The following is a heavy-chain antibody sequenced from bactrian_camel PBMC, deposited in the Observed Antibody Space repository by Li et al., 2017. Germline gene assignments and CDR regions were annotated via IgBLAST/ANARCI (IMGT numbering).Heavy chain of an antibody. CDR3: AAEESAHSSNADYGGY. V-gene: IGHV3S63*01. J-gene: IGHJ6*01. CDR1: GFMFWQNC. Sequence: QVQLVESGGGSVQAGGSLRLSCATSGFMFWQNCMGWFRQTPGKEREGVAAIGTKYGTTYYAGSVQGRFTISQDNAKNTVYLQMNVLKPEDTAVYYCAAEESAHSSNADYGGYWGQGTQVTVS. D-gene: IGHD2*01. CDR2: IGTKYGTT.